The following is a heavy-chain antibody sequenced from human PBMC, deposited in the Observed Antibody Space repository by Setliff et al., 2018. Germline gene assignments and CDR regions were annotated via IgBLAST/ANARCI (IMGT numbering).Heavy chain of an antibody. D-gene: IGHD3-3*01. Sequence: PSETLSLTCTVSGDSINSGTYYWSWFRQSAGKGLEWIGRIYTGGSTNYNPSLKSTVTISLDTTKNHFSLTLTSVTAADTAVYYCARGRGLEWLPESWFDPWGQGTLVTVSS. J-gene: IGHJ5*02. CDR3: ARGRGLEWLPESWFDP. CDR2: IYTGGST. CDR1: GDSINSGTYY. V-gene: IGHV4-61*02.